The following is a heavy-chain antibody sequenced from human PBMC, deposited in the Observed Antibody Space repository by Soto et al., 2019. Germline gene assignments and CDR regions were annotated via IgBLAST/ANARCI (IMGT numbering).Heavy chain of an antibody. J-gene: IGHJ4*02. CDR1: GGSISDGAYY. V-gene: IGHV4-30-4*01. D-gene: IGHD2-21*01. CDR3: ASGLSGDKVDQ. Sequence: QVQLQESGPGLVKPSQTLSLTCTVSGGSISDGAYYWSWIRQPPGKGLEWIGHIYDSGNTYNNPSLKSRLTISVAPSKNHFSLNLNSVTAADTAVYYCASGLSGDKVDQWGQGTLVTVSS. CDR2: IYDSGNT.